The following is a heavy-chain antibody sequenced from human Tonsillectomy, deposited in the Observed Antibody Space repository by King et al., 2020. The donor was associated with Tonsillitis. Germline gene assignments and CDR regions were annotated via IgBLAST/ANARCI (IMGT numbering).Heavy chain of an antibody. D-gene: IGHD6-19*01. CDR1: GYTFTNYY. CDR2: INPSSGRT. CDR3: ARVREWNNGWYDY. J-gene: IGHJ4*02. V-gene: IGHV1-46*01. Sequence: QLVQSGAEVKKPGASVKVSCRASGYTFTNYYLHWVRQAPGQGLEWMGIINPSSGRTSYAQKFQGRVTMTRDTSTSTVYMELSSLRSEDTAVYYCARVREWNNGWYDYWGQGTQVTVSS.